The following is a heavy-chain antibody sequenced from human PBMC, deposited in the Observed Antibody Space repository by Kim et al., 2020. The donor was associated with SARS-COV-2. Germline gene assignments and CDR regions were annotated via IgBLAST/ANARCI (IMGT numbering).Heavy chain of an antibody. CDR3: AKLEDDSRYYYGSGNKFYGMDV. CDR1: GFTFSSYA. J-gene: IGHJ6*02. D-gene: IGHD3-10*01. CDR2: ISGSGGST. Sequence: GGSLRLSCAASGFTFSSYAMSWVRQAPGKGLEWVSAISGSGGSTYYADSVKGRFTISRDNSKNTLYLQMNSLRAEDTAVYYCAKLEDDSRYYYGSGNKFYGMDVWGQGTTVTVSS. V-gene: IGHV3-23*01.